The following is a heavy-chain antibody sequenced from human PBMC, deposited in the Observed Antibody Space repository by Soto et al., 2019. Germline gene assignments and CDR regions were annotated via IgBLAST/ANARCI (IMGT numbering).Heavy chain of an antibody. V-gene: IGHV1-18*01. CDR1: GYTFTSYG. CDR2: ISAYNGNT. CDR3: ASGWFGEFVYQFDY. D-gene: IGHD3-10*01. J-gene: IGHJ4*02. Sequence: QVQLVQSGAEVKKPGASVKVSCKPSGYTFTSYGITWVRQAPGQGLEWMGWISAYNGNTNYAQKFRGRVTMTTDTSTSTADMELRSLGSDDTAVYYCASGWFGEFVYQFDYWGQGTLVTVSS.